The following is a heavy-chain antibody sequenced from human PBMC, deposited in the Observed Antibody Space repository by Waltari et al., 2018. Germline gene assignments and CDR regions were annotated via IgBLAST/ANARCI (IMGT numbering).Heavy chain of an antibody. V-gene: IGHV3-48*03. CDR1: GFSFSTSE. J-gene: IGHJ3*02. D-gene: IGHD3-16*01. CDR2: SSDRSDRI. CDR3: GRYVNM. Sequence: EVQVVESGGGLVQPGGSLRLSCVASGFSFSTSEMNWVRQSPGKGLEWVAHSSDRSDRIYYGDSVKGRFTSSRDNAGNSLYLQMNNLRAEDTAIYYCGRYVNMWGLGTMVTVSS.